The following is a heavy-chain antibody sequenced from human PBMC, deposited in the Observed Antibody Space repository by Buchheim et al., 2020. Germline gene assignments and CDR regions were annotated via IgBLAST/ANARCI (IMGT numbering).Heavy chain of an antibody. CDR2: MNPNSGNT. CDR3: ARGWDGSGWLDYYYYGMDV. CDR1: GYTFTSYD. Sequence: QVQLVQSGAEVKKPGASVKVSCKASGYTFTSYDINWVRQATGQGLEWMGWMNPNSGNTGYAQKFQGRVTMTRNTSISTAYLELSRLRSEDTAGYYCARGWDGSGWLDYYYYGMDVWGQGTT. V-gene: IGHV1-8*01. D-gene: IGHD6-19*01. J-gene: IGHJ6*02.